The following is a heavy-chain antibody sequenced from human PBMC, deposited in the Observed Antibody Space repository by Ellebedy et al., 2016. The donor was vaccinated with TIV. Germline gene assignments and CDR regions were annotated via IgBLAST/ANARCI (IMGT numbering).Heavy chain of an antibody. CDR3: VREDYDILTGYSMTDY. D-gene: IGHD3-9*01. V-gene: IGHV3-74*01. Sequence: GESLKIPCAASGFTFSSYWRHWVRQAPGKGLVWVSRISHDGRITSQADSVKGRFIISRDNAKNTVYLQMNSLRSEDTAVYYCVREDYDILTGYSMTDYWGQGTLVTVSS. CDR1: GFTFSSYW. CDR2: ISHDGRIT. J-gene: IGHJ4*02.